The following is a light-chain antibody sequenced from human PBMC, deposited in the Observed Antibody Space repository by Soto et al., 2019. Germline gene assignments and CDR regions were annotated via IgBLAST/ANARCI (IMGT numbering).Light chain of an antibody. CDR3: QQYGSSPPIT. J-gene: IGKJ5*01. Sequence: EIVLTQSPGTLSLSPGERATLSCRASQSVTGSYLAWYQQKPGQAPRLLIYGASSRATGIPDRFSGSGSRTDFTLTISRLEPEEVTVYYCQQYGSSPPITFGQGTRLEFK. CDR1: QSVTGSY. CDR2: GAS. V-gene: IGKV3-20*01.